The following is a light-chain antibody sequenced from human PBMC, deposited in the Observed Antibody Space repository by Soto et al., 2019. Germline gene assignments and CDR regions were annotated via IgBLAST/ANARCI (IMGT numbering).Light chain of an antibody. CDR2: GAS. CDR1: QSVRTN. J-gene: IGKJ1*01. V-gene: IGKV3D-15*01. CDR3: QQYSNWPPWT. Sequence: EIVMTQSPATLSVSPGQRATLSCRASQSVRTNLAWYQQKPGQAPRLLIYGASTRATGIPARFSGSGSGTEFTLTISGLQSDDFAVYYCQQYSNWPPWTFGQGTRVDFK.